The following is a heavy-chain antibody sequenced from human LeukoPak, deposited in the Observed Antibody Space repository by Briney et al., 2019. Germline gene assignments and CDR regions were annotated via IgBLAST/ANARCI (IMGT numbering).Heavy chain of an antibody. CDR3: ARGSIVVVTAGAFDI. V-gene: IGHV1-69*04. CDR2: IIPILGIA. CDR1: GGTFSSYA. Sequence: SVKVSCKASGGTFSSYAISWVRQAPGQGLEWIGRIIPILGIANYAQKFQGRVTITADKSTSTAYMELSSLRSEDTAVYYCARGSIVVVTAGAFDIWGQGTMVTVSS. D-gene: IGHD2-21*02. J-gene: IGHJ3*02.